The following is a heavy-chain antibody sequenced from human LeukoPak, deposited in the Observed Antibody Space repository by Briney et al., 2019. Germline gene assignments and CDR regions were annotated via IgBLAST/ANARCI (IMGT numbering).Heavy chain of an antibody. V-gene: IGHV4-31*03. D-gene: IGHD5-18*01. Sequence: SETLSLTCTVSGGSISSSSYYWGWIRQPPGKGLEWIGYIYYSGSTYYNPSLKSRVTISVDTSKNQFSLKLSSVTAADTAVYYCARDRRDTWYGMDVWGQGTTVTVSS. CDR3: ARDRRDTWYGMDV. J-gene: IGHJ6*02. CDR1: GGSISSSSYY. CDR2: IYYSGST.